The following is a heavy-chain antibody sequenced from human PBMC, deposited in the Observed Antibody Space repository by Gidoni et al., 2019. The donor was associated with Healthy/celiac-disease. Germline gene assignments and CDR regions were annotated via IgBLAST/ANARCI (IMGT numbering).Heavy chain of an antibody. J-gene: IGHJ3*02. CDR1: GFTFSSYA. CDR3: AKAKPHSSGYYYGAAFDI. Sequence: EVQLLESGGGLVQHGGSLRLSCAASGFTFSSYAMSWVRQAPGKGLEWVSAISGSGGSTYYADSVKGRFTISRDNSKNTLYLQMNSLRAEDTAVYYCAKAKPHSSGYYYGAAFDIWGQGTMVTVSS. D-gene: IGHD3-22*01. CDR2: ISGSGGST. V-gene: IGHV3-23*01.